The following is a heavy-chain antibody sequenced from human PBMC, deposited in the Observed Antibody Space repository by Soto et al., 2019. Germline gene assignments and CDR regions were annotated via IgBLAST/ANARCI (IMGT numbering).Heavy chain of an antibody. J-gene: IGHJ3*02. Sequence: PGGSLRLSCAASGFTFSSYSMNWVRQAPGKGLEWVSSISSSSSYIYYADSVKGRFTISRDNAKNSLYLQMNSLRAEDTAVYYCAITPFPVYYYDSSGYRGDAFDIWGQGTMVTVSS. D-gene: IGHD3-22*01. CDR2: ISSSSSYI. CDR3: AITPFPVYYYDSSGYRGDAFDI. V-gene: IGHV3-21*01. CDR1: GFTFSSYS.